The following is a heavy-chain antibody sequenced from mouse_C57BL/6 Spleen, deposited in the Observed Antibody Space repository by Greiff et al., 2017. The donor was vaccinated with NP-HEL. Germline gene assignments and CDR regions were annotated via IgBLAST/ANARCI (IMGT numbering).Heavy chain of an antibody. J-gene: IGHJ4*01. D-gene: IGHD2-2*01. CDR1: GYTFTDHT. Sequence: QVQLQQSDAELVKPGASVKISCKVSGYTFTDHTIHWMKQRPEQGLEWIGYIYPRDGSTKYNEKFKGKATLTADKSSSTAYMQLNSLTSEDSAVYFCARWSTMVTTDMGYYAMDYWGQGTSVTVSS. CDR2: IYPRDGST. CDR3: ARWSTMVTTDMGYYAMDY. V-gene: IGHV1-78*01.